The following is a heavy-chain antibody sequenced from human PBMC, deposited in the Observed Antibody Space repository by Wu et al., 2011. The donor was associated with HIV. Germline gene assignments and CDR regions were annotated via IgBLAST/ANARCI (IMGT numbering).Heavy chain of an antibody. J-gene: IGHJ3*02. D-gene: IGHD6-13*01. Sequence: QVQLVQSGAEVKKPGASMKVSCKASGYTFTGYYMHWVRQAPGQGLEWMGWINPNSGGTNYAQKFQGRVTMTRDTSINTAYMELSSLRSEDTAVYYCARDRFAAADALDIWGQGTMVTVSS. CDR1: GYTFTGYY. V-gene: IGHV1-2*02. CDR2: INPNSGGT. CDR3: ARDRFAAADALDI.